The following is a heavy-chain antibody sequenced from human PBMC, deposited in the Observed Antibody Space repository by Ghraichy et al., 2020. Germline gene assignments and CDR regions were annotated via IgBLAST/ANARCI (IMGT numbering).Heavy chain of an antibody. V-gene: IGHV3-23*01. CDR3: AKEIVSGISRALDS. Sequence: VSAISGRGDSPYYAGSVRGRFTISRDNSKNTLYLRMNILRAEDAAVYYCAKEIVSGISRALDSWGQ. D-gene: IGHD1-26*01. J-gene: IGHJ4*02. CDR2: ISGRGDSP.